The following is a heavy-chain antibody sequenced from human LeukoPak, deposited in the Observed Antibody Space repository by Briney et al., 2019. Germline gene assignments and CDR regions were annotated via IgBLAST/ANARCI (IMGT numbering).Heavy chain of an antibody. J-gene: IGHJ4*02. CDR3: ARVDTAMGRYFDY. CDR2: IIPILGIA. CDR1: GGTFSSYA. V-gene: IGHV1-69*04. Sequence: ASVKVSCKASGGTFSSYAISWVRQAPGQGLEWMGRIIPILGIANYAQKFQGRVTITADKSTSTVYMELSSLRSEDTAVYYCARVDTAMGRYFDYWGQGTLVTVSS. D-gene: IGHD5-18*01.